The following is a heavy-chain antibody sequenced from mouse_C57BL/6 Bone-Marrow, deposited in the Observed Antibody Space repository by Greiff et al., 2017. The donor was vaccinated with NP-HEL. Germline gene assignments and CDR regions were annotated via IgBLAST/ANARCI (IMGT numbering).Heavy chain of an antibody. Sequence: QVQLKESGPELVKPGASVKISCKASGYAFSSSWMNWVKQRPGKGLEWIGRIYPGDGDTNYNGKFKGKATLTADNSSSTAYMQLSSLTSEDSAVYFCARRYDGYFYAMDYWGQGTSVTVSS. D-gene: IGHD2-3*01. CDR3: ARRYDGYFYAMDY. CDR2: IYPGDGDT. V-gene: IGHV1-82*01. J-gene: IGHJ4*01. CDR1: GYAFSSSW.